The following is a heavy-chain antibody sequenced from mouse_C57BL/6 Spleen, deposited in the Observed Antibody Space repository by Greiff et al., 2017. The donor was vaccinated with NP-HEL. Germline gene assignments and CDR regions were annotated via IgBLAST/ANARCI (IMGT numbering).Heavy chain of an antibody. CDR3: AVYDYDRSGFAY. CDR1: GYTFTNYW. Sequence: VQLQESGAELVRPGTSVKMSCKASGYTFTNYWIGWAKQRPGHGLEWIGDIYPGGGYTNYNEKFKGKATLTADKSSSTAYMQFSSLTSEDSAIYYCAVYDYDRSGFAYWGQGTLVTVSA. CDR2: IYPGGGYT. D-gene: IGHD2-4*01. V-gene: IGHV1-63*01. J-gene: IGHJ3*01.